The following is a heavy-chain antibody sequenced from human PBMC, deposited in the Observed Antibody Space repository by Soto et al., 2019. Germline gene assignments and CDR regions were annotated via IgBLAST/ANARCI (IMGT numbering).Heavy chain of an antibody. CDR1: GGTFSSYA. J-gene: IGHJ6*02. D-gene: IGHD3-3*01. CDR2: IIPIFGTA. V-gene: IGHV1-69*13. Sequence: SVKVSCKASGGTFSSYAISWVRQAPGQGLEWMGGIIPIFGTANYAQKFQGRVTITADESTSTAYMELSSLRSEDTAVYYCATTIFGVVIIRYYYYYGMDVWGQGTTVTVS. CDR3: ATTIFGVVIIRYYYYYGMDV.